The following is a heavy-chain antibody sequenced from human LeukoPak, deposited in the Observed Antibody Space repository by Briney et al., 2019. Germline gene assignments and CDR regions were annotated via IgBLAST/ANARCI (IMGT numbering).Heavy chain of an antibody. Sequence: GASVKVSCKASGYTLTDSYMHWVRQAPGQGLEWLAWINPNGGDTNYAQKFQGRVTVTRDTSISTAYMELSGLTSDDTAVYYCATEEQYRNYFDHWGQGTLVTVSA. CDR2: INPNGGDT. V-gene: IGHV1-2*02. J-gene: IGHJ4*02. D-gene: IGHD5-18*01. CDR1: GYTLTDSY. CDR3: ATEEQYRNYFDH.